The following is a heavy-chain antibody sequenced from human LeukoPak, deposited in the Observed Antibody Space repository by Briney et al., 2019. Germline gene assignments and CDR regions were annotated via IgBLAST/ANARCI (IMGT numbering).Heavy chain of an antibody. V-gene: IGHV3-33*08. CDR3: ARVTGGSPISFYYGMDV. CDR2: IWYDGSNK. Sequence: GGSLRLSCAASGFTFSSYGMHWVRQAPGKGLEWVAHIWYDGSNKYYADSVKGRFTISRDNSKTTLYLQMNSLRAEDTALYYCARVTGGSPISFYYGMDVWGQGTTVTVSS. CDR1: GFTFSSYG. J-gene: IGHJ6*02. D-gene: IGHD2-8*02.